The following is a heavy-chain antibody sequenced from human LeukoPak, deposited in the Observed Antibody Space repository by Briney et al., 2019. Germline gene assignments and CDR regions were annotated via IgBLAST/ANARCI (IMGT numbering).Heavy chain of an antibody. CDR3: ARTTTPHYYGSGSYALGY. CDR1: GFTFSTYA. J-gene: IGHJ4*02. D-gene: IGHD3-10*01. CDR2: ISYDESNK. Sequence: GRSLRLSCAASGFTFSTYAMHWVRQGPGKGLEWVAVISYDESNKYYADSVKVRFTISRDNSKNTLYLQMSSLSAEDTAVYYCARTTTPHYYGSGSYALGYWGQGTLVTVPS. V-gene: IGHV3-30-3*01.